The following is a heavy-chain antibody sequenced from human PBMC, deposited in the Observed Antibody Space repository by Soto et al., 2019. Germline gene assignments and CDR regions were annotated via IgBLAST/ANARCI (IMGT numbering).Heavy chain of an antibody. D-gene: IGHD3-16*01. Sequence: QVQLVQSGAEVKKPGASVKVSCKASGYTFTSYGISWVRQAPGQGLEWMGWINPYNGNTNYAQKLQGRVTMTTDTSTNTAYMGLRSLSSDDTAVYYCARDWFGIDYWGQGTLVTVSS. J-gene: IGHJ4*02. CDR2: INPYNGNT. CDR1: GYTFTSYG. V-gene: IGHV1-18*01. CDR3: ARDWFGIDY.